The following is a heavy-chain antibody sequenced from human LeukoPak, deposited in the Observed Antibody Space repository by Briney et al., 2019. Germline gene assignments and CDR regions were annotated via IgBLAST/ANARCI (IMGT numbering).Heavy chain of an antibody. D-gene: IGHD1-26*01. CDR1: GGTFSSYA. CDR3: ARWVGAYDY. CDR2: IIPIFGTA. V-gene: IGHV1-69*06. Sequence: ASVKVSCKASGGTFSSYAISWVRQAPGQGLEWMGGIIPIFGTANYAQKFQGRVTITADKSTSTAYMELRSLRSDDTAVYYCARWVGAYDYWGQGTLVTVSS. J-gene: IGHJ4*02.